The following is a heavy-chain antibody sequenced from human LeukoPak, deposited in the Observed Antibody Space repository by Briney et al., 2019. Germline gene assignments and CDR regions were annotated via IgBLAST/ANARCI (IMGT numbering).Heavy chain of an antibody. J-gene: IGHJ4*02. CDR1: GGSISSSSYY. Sequence: SETLSLTCTVSGGSISSSSYYWGWIRQPPGKGLEWIGSIYYSGSTYYNPSLKSRVTMSVDTSKNQFSLKPSSVTAADTAVYYCARGIGMIDYWGQGTLVTVSS. D-gene: IGHD2-21*01. CDR3: ARGIGMIDY. V-gene: IGHV4-39*01. CDR2: IYYSGST.